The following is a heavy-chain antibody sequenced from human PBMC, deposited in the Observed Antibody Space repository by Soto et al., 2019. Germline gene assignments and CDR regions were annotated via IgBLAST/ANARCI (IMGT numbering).Heavy chain of an antibody. V-gene: IGHV3-7*05. Sequence: GGSLRLSCAASGFTFSSYWMSWVRQAPGKGLEWVANIKQDGSEKYYVDSVKGRFTISRDNAKNSLYLQMNSLRAEDTAVYYCARTYYDFWSGYYTQPLGWFDPWGQGTLVTVSS. CDR1: GFTFSSYW. CDR3: ARTYYDFWSGYYTQPLGWFDP. CDR2: IKQDGSEK. D-gene: IGHD3-3*01. J-gene: IGHJ5*02.